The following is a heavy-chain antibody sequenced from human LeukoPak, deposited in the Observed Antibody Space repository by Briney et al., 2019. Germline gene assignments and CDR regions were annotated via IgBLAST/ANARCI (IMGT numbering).Heavy chain of an antibody. V-gene: IGHV4-59*01. J-gene: IGHJ1*01. D-gene: IGHD1-26*01. CDR1: GGSISSYY. CDR3: ARFSIVGATRYFQH. Sequence: PSETLSLTCTVSGGSISSYYWSWIRQPPGKGLEWIGYIYYSGSTNYNPSLKSRVTILVDTSKNQFSLKLSSVTAADTAVYYCARFSIVGATRYFQHWGQGTLVTVSS. CDR2: IYYSGST.